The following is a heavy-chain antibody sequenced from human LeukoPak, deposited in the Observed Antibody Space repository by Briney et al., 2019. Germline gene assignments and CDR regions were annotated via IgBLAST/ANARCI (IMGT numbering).Heavy chain of an antibody. CDR1: EFTFSSYN. CDR3: ARRAARGRFDP. D-gene: IGHD6-6*01. V-gene: IGHV3-48*01. CDR2: ISSSSSTI. J-gene: IGHJ5*02. Sequence: PGGSLRLFCAASEFTFSSYNLNWLRQAPGKGLEWVSYISSSSSTIYYADSVKGRFTISRDNAKNSLYLQMNSLRAEDTAVYYCARRAARGRFDPWGQGTLVTVSS.